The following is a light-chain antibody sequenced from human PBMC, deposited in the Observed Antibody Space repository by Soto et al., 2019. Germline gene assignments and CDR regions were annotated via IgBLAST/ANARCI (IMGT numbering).Light chain of an antibody. V-gene: IGLV1-40*01. Sequence: QSVLTQPPSVSGAPGQRVTISCTGSSSNIGAVYDVHWYQHLPGTAPKLLIYGNTNRPSGVPDRFSGSKSGASASLAITGLQAEDEADYYCQSYDGSLSGYVFGTGTKVTVL. CDR1: SSNIGAVYD. CDR2: GNT. J-gene: IGLJ1*01. CDR3: QSYDGSLSGYV.